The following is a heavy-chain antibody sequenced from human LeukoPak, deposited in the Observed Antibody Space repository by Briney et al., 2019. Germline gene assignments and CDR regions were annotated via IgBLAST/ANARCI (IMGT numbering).Heavy chain of an antibody. CDR3: AKDTSFSGSYIFDY. CDR1: GFTFSSYS. J-gene: IGHJ4*02. CDR2: ISSSSSYI. V-gene: IGHV3-21*01. Sequence: TGGSLRLSCAASGFTFSSYSMNWVRQAPGKGLEWVSSISSSSSYIYYADSVKGRFTISRDNAKNSLYLQMNSLRAEDTAVYYCAKDTSFSGSYIFDYWGQGTLVTVSS. D-gene: IGHD1-26*01.